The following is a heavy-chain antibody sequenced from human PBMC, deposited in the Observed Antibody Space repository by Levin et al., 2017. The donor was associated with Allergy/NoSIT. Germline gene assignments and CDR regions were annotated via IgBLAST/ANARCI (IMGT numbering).Heavy chain of an antibody. V-gene: IGHV1-18*01. D-gene: IGHD6-6*01. CDR1: GYTFTSYG. CDR2: ISAYNGNT. Sequence: ASVKVSCKASGYTFTSYGISWVRQAPGQGLEWMGWISAYNGNTNYAQKLQGRVTMTTDTSTSTAYMELRSLRSDDTAVYYCARSVREKEGWKQLVSSWFDPWGQGTLVTVSS. J-gene: IGHJ5*02. CDR3: ARSVREKEGWKQLVSSWFDP.